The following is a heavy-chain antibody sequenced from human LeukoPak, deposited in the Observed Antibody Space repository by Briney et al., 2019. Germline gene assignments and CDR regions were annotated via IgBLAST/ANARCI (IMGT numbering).Heavy chain of an antibody. V-gene: IGHV3-21*01. J-gene: IGHJ4*02. CDR2: INKGGSYM. Sequence: PGGSLRLSCAASGFTFSSYAMNWVRQTPGKGLEWVSAINKGGSYMTYADSVKGRFTVSRDNAKNSLFLQMNNLRVEGTAVYFCAREVLIVVEPAANTIDYWGQGTRVTVSS. D-gene: IGHD2-2*01. CDR3: AREVLIVVEPAANTIDY. CDR1: GFTFSSYA.